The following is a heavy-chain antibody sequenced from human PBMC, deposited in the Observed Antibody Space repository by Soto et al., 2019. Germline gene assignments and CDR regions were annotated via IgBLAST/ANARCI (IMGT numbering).Heavy chain of an antibody. CDR3: ARPTAGELSPVAH. D-gene: IGHD5-12*01. CDR2: IYYSGST. J-gene: IGHJ4*02. Sequence: SETLSLTCTVSGGSISSSSYYWGWIRQPPGKGLEWIGSIYYSGSTYYNPSLTSRVTISVDTSKNQFSLKLSSVTAADTAVYYCARPTAGELSPVAHWGQGTLVTVSS. V-gene: IGHV4-39*01. CDR1: GGSISSSSYY.